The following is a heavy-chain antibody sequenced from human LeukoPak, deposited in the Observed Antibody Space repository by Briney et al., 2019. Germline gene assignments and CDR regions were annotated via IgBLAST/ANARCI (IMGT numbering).Heavy chain of an antibody. J-gene: IGHJ3*02. CDR1: GFTFSSYG. CDR2: ISGSGGSI. V-gene: IGHV3-23*01. D-gene: IGHD3-10*01. CDR3: ATDIRWCAFDI. Sequence: GGTLRLSCAASGFTFSSYGMSWVRQAPGKGLEWVSGISGSGGSIYYADSVKGRFTISRDNSKNTLYLQMNSLRAEDTTVYYCATDIRWCAFDIWGQGTMVTVSS.